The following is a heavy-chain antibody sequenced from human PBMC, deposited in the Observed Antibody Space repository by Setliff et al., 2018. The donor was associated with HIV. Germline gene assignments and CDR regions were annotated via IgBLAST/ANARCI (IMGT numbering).Heavy chain of an antibody. CDR1: GGSISSYY. D-gene: IGHD3-22*01. V-gene: IGHV4-59*01. Sequence: PSETLSLTCTVSGGSISSYYWSWIRQPPGKGLEWIGYIYYSGSTNYNPSLKGRVTISVDTSKNHFSLKLSSVTAADTAVYYCAREVDYYDSSRYLLLYYFDSWGQGTLVTVSS. CDR2: IYYSGST. J-gene: IGHJ4*02. CDR3: AREVDYYDSSRYLLLYYFDS.